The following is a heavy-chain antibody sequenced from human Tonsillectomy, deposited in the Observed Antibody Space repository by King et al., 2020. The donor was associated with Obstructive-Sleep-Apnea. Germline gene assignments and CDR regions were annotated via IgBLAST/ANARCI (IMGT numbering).Heavy chain of an antibody. D-gene: IGHD6-13*01. CDR1: GFTFSGYN. J-gene: IGHJ3*02. CDR3: ARDLVPDAFDI. V-gene: IGHV3-48*04. CDR2: ISSSSSTL. Sequence: VQLVESGGGLVQPGGALRLSCAASGFTFSGYNMNWVRQAPGKGLEWVLYISSSSSTLYYAYSVKGRFTISRDNAKNSLYLQMNSLRAEDTAVYYCARDLVPDAFDIWGQGTMVTVSS.